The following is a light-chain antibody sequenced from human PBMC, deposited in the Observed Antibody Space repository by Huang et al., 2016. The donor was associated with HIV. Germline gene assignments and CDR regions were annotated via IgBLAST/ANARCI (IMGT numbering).Light chain of an antibody. CDR3: QQHDASSWT. CDR1: QSLSSSY. V-gene: IGKV3-20*01. CDR2: HTS. Sequence: EIVLTQSPGTLSLSPGERATLSCRATQSLSSSYLAWYQQKPGQPPRLLIHHTSSRANGIPDRFSGSGSGTDFALTISRREPEDFAVYFCQQHDASSWTFGQGTKVEIK. J-gene: IGKJ1*01.